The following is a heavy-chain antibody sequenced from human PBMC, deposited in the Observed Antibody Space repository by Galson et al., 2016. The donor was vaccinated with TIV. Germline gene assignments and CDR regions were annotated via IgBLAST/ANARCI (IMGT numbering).Heavy chain of an antibody. CDR3: ATSVLPPAVMPATSLHS. CDR1: GGIFRSHA. Sequence: SVKVSCKVSGGIFRSHAISWVRQAPGQGLEWMGGIIAIFGTTDYAQKFQGRFTITADEPTSTVYMELSSLKASDTAIYYCATSVLPPAVMPATSLHSWGQGTLVTVSS. V-gene: IGHV1-69*13. D-gene: IGHD2-2*01. CDR2: IIAIFGTT. J-gene: IGHJ4*02.